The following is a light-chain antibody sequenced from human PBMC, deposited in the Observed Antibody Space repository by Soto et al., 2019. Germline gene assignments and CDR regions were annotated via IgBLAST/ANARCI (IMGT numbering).Light chain of an antibody. V-gene: IGKV3-11*01. Sequence: EVVLTQSPATLSLSPGERATLSCRASQSVSSFLAWYQQTPGQAPRLLIYDASNRATGVPARFSGSGSGTDFTLTITSLEPEDFAVYYCLQRSKWPYTFGQGTKLEIK. CDR2: DAS. CDR1: QSVSSF. CDR3: LQRSKWPYT. J-gene: IGKJ2*01.